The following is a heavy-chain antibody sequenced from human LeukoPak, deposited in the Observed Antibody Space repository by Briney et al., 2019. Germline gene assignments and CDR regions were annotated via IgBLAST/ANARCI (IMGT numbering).Heavy chain of an antibody. CDR2: VYSSGSA. V-gene: IGHV4-61*09. CDR1: GGSISSCRFY. Sequence: SQTLSLTCSVSGGSISSCRFYWNWIRQPAGTGLEWLGHVYSSGSANYNPSLKSRVTISLDTSKNQYSLKLNSVTADDTAVYYCSRGPENPLNWYFDLWGRGTLVTVSS. CDR3: SRGPENPLNWYFDL. J-gene: IGHJ2*01. D-gene: IGHD1-14*01.